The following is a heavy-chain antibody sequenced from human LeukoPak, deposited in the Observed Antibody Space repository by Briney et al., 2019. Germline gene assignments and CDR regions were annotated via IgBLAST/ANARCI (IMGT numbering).Heavy chain of an antibody. Sequence: PGGSLRLSCAASGFTFKNYGMTWVRQAPGKGLEWVSTINGGGGSTFYADSVKGRFTISRDNPKNTLYLQMSSLRAEDTAVYFCAKDYSGYSNYFDTWGQGTLVTVSS. CDR3: AKDYSGYSNYFDT. CDR2: INGGGGST. D-gene: IGHD6-25*01. J-gene: IGHJ5*02. V-gene: IGHV3-23*01. CDR1: GFTFKNYG.